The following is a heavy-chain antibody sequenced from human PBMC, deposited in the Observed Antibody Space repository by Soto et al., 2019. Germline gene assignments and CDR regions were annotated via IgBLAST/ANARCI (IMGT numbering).Heavy chain of an antibody. CDR1: GFTFSNYA. CDR3: AKVPVGATGRFDY. V-gene: IGHV3-23*01. CDR2: TSGSGGST. D-gene: IGHD1-26*01. J-gene: IGHJ4*02. Sequence: GGSLRLSCAGSGFTFSNYAMSWVRQAPGKGLAWVSATSGSGGSTYYADSVKGRFTISRDNSKNTLYLQMNSLRAEDTALYYCAKVPVGATGRFDYWGQGTLVTVSS.